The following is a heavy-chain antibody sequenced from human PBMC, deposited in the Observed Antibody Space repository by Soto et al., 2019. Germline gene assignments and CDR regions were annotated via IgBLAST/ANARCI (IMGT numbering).Heavy chain of an antibody. J-gene: IGHJ4*02. CDR2: IYYSGST. Sequence: PSDTLSLTCTVSGGSISSSIYYWGWIRQPPGKGLEWIGSIYYSGSTYYNPSLKSRVTISVDTSKNQFSLKLSSVSAADTAVYYCTRGPSGEKVDYWGQGTLVTV. V-gene: IGHV4-39*07. CDR1: GGSISSSIYY. CDR3: TRGPSGEKVDY. D-gene: IGHD7-27*01.